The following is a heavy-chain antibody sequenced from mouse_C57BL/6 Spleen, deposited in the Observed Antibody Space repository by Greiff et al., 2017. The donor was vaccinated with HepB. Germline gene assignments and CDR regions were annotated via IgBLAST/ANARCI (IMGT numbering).Heavy chain of an antibody. Sequence: QVQLQQPGPELVKPGVSVKISCKAPGYAFSSSWMNWVKQRPGKGLEWIGRIYPGDGDTNYNGKFKGKATLTADKSSSTAYMQLSSLTSADSAVYFCARGGYYGYPLFAYWGQGTLVTVSA. CDR2: IYPGDGDT. V-gene: IGHV1-82*01. J-gene: IGHJ3*01. D-gene: IGHD2-2*01. CDR3: ARGGYYGYPLFAY. CDR1: GYAFSSSW.